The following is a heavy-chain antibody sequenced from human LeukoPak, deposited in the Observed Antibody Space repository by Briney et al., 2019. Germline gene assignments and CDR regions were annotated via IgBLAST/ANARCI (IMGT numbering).Heavy chain of an antibody. V-gene: IGHV4-34*01. CDR3: ARERASNNHDNWFDP. CDR1: GASFNDYY. CDR2: VNHSGSA. J-gene: IGHJ5*02. D-gene: IGHD1/OR15-1a*01. Sequence: PSKTLSLTCAVYGASFNDYYWSWIRYSPTKGLEWIGEVNHSGSAKYNPSLKSRVTISADKSKNQFFLRLSPVAAADSGVYYCARERASNNHDNWFDPWGQGTLVTVSS.